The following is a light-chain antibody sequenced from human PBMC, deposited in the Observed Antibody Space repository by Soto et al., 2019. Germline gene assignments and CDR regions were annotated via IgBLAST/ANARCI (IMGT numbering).Light chain of an antibody. J-gene: IGLJ2*01. CDR2: YDD. V-gene: IGLV1-36*01. Sequence: QSVLTQPPSVSEAPRQRVTISCSGSSSNIGNNAVNWYQQLPGKAPKLLIYYDDLLPSGVSDRFSGSKSGTPASLAISGLQSEDEADYYCAAWDDSLNGVVFGGGTKVTVL. CDR3: AAWDDSLNGVV. CDR1: SSNIGNNA.